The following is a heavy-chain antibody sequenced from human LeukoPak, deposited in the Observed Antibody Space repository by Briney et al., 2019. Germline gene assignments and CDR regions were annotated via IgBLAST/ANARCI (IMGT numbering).Heavy chain of an antibody. CDR2: ISSISRTI. J-gene: IGHJ6*03. D-gene: IGHD3-10*01. CDR1: GFNFTRYN. Sequence: GGSLRLSCAASGFNFTRYNMNWVRQAPGKGLEHISYISSISRTIDNADSVKGRFTISRDNSKNTLYLQMNSLRAEDTAVYYCAREGYYGSGLYYYYYMDVWGKGTTVTVSS. V-gene: IGHV3-48*01. CDR3: AREGYYGSGLYYYYYMDV.